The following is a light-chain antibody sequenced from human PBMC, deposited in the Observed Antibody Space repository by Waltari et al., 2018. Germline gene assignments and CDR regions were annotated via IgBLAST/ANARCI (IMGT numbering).Light chain of an antibody. J-gene: IGLJ2*01. CDR2: NNQ. Sequence: QSVLTQPPSASGTPGQKVTISCSGTFSNIGNNAVNWYQQVPGMAPKLLIYNNQIQVPGVPDRVSGAKFGTSASLAISGLQAGDEAVYYCAAWDDSLDAYVVFGGGTKVTVL. CDR1: FSNIGNNA. CDR3: AAWDDSLDAYVV. V-gene: IGLV1-44*01.